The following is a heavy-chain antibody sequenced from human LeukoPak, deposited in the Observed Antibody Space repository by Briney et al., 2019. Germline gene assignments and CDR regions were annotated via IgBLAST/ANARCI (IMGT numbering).Heavy chain of an antibody. V-gene: IGHV1-69*04. CDR1: GGTFSSYA. Sequence: GASVKVSCKASGGTFSSYAISWVRQAPGQGLEWMGRIIPILGIANYAQKFQGRVTITADKSTSTAYMELSSLRSEDTAVYYCARGAGMVPDAFDIWGQGTMVTVSS. D-gene: IGHD5-18*01. CDR2: IIPILGIA. CDR3: ARGAGMVPDAFDI. J-gene: IGHJ3*02.